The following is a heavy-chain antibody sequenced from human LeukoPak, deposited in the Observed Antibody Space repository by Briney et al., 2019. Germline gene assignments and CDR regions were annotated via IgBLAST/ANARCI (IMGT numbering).Heavy chain of an antibody. CDR2: IRYDGSNK. D-gene: IGHD3-10*01. Sequence: GGSLRLSCAASGFTFSSYGMHWVRQAPGKGLKWVAFIRYDGSNKYYADSVKGRFTISRDNSKNTLYLQMNSLRAEDTAVYYCARNNYYGSGSYYVYWGQGTLVTVSS. CDR1: GFTFSSYG. V-gene: IGHV3-30*02. CDR3: ARNNYYGSGSYYVY. J-gene: IGHJ4*02.